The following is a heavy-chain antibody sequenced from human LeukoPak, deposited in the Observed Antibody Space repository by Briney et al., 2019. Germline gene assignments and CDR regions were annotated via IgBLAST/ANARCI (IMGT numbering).Heavy chain of an antibody. CDR3: ARGIAVSGFDP. Sequence: GGSLRLSCAASGFTFSNHWMHWVRHAPGKGLMWVSCIKTDGSATSYADSVKGRFTISRDNAKNTLYLQINSLRAEDTAVYYCARGIAVSGFDPWGQGTLVTVSS. CDR2: IKTDGSAT. D-gene: IGHD6-19*01. CDR1: GFTFSNHW. J-gene: IGHJ5*02. V-gene: IGHV3-74*01.